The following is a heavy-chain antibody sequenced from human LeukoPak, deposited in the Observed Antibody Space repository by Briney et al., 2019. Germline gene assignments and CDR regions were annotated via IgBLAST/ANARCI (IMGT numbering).Heavy chain of an antibody. CDR1: GGSIRGYF. D-gene: IGHD6-19*01. J-gene: IGHJ4*02. CDR3: ARGSGWYPV. Sequence: SETLSLTCTVSGGSIRGYFWTWIRQPPGKGLEWIGYIYYSGSTNYNPSLKSRVTIAVDTSKNQFSLKLSSVTAADTAVYYCARGSGWYPVWGQGTLVTVSS. CDR2: IYYSGST. V-gene: IGHV4-59*01.